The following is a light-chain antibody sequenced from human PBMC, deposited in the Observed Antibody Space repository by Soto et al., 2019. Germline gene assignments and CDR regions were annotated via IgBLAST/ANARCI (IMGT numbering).Light chain of an antibody. J-gene: IGLJ3*02. Sequence: QSALTQPASVSGSPGQSITISCTGTSSDVGAYEYVSWYQQHPGKAPKIMLYEVSNWPSGLSDRFSGSKSGNTASLTISGLQAEDEADYYCSSFTTSNTWVFGGGTKLTVL. CDR1: SSDVGAYEY. CDR2: EVS. CDR3: SSFTTSNTWV. V-gene: IGLV2-14*01.